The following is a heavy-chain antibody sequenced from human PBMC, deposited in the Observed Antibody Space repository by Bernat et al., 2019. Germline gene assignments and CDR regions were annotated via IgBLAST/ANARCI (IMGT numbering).Heavy chain of an antibody. J-gene: IGHJ3*02. CDR1: GGTFSSYA. D-gene: IGHD1-26*01. CDR3: ARIGGSYMTDAFDI. CDR2: IIPILGIA. Sequence: QVQLVQSGAEVKKPGSSVKVSCKASGGTFSSYAISWVRQAPGQGLEWMGRIIPILGIANYAQKFQGRVTITADKSTSTAYMELSSLRSEDTAVYYCARIGGSYMTDAFDIWGQGTTVTVSS. V-gene: IGHV1-69*04.